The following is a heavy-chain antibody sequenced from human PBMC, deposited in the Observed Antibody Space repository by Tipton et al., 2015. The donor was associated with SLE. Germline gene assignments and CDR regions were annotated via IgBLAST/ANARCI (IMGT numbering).Heavy chain of an antibody. J-gene: IGHJ4*02. Sequence: QLVQSGAEVKKPGSSVKISCKASGGTFSSYAISWVRQAPGQGLEWMGGIIPILGIANYAQKFQGRVTITADESTSTAYMELSSLRSEDTAVYYCARGAYRVPYCSSRHYFDYWGQGTLVTVSS. CDR2: IIPILGIA. V-gene: IGHV1-69*01. CDR1: GGTFSSYA. CDR3: ARGAYRVPYCSSRHYFDY. D-gene: IGHD6-13*01.